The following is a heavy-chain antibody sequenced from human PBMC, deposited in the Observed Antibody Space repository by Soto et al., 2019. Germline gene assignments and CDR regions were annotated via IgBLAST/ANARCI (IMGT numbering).Heavy chain of an antibody. J-gene: IGHJ5*02. V-gene: IGHV1-18*01. CDR1: GYTFSNYG. Sequence: QVQLVQSGGEVKRPGASVKVSCKTSGYTFSNYGITWVRQAPGQPLEWLGWISLYSDGTNYAQKFQGRVSMTTDTSTTTAYMALRSLRSDDTAVYYCERVVPCAEAWFRPWGQGTLVTASS. D-gene: IGHD2-2*01. CDR3: ERVVPCAEAWFRP. CDR2: ISLYSDGT.